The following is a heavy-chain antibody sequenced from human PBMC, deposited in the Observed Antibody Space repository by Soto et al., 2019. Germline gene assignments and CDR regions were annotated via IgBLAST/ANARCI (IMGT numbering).Heavy chain of an antibody. Sequence: EVQLLESGGGLVQPGGALRLSCAASGFTFSSYAMSWVRQAPGKGLEWVSAISVSGGSTYYADSVKGRFTISRANSKNTLYLQMISLRAEDTAVYYCAKTGGYGDYAGAPRLPYYYYYGMDVWGQGTTVTVSS. V-gene: IGHV3-23*01. CDR3: AKTGGYGDYAGAPRLPYYYYYGMDV. J-gene: IGHJ6*02. D-gene: IGHD4-17*01. CDR1: GFTFSSYA. CDR2: ISVSGGST.